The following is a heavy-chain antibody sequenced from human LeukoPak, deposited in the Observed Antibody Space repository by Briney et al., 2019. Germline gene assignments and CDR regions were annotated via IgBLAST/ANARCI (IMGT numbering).Heavy chain of an antibody. Sequence: GSVKVSCNASGYTFTGYYMHRVRQAPGQRHERMGWINPNSGGTNHAQKFQGRVNMTRNTSISTAYMELSRLRSDDTAVYYCARQMIVVDGTGYYFDYWGQGTLVNVSS. CDR3: ARQMIVVDGTGYYFDY. CDR2: INPNSGGT. D-gene: IGHD3-22*01. V-gene: IGHV1-2*02. J-gene: IGHJ4*02. CDR1: GYTFTGYY.